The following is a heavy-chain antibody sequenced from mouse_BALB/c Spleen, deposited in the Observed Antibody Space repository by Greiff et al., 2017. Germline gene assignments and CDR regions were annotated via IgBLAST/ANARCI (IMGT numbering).Heavy chain of an antibody. CDR3: TRDWGSSFWYFDV. CDR2: ISSGGSYT. J-gene: IGHJ1*01. D-gene: IGHD1-1*01. V-gene: IGHV5-6-4*01. CDR1: GFTFSSYT. Sequence: EVQGVESGGGLVKPGGSLKLSCAASGFTFSSYTMSWVRQTPEKRLEWVATISSGGSYTYYPDSVKGRFTISRDNAKNTLYLQMSSLKSEDTAMYYCTRDWGSSFWYFDVWGAGTTVTVSS.